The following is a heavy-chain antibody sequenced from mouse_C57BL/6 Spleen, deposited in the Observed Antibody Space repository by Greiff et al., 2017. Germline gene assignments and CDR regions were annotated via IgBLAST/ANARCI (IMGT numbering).Heavy chain of an antibody. J-gene: IGHJ3*01. CDR1: GFTFSSYA. Sequence: EVKLMESGEGLVTPGGSLKLSCAASGFTFSSYAMSWVRQTPEKRLEWVAYISSGGNYIYYADTVKGRITIYRDNARNPLYLQMSRLKAEDSAMYYCTRDGYYERAWLAYWGQGTLVTVSA. CDR2: ISSGGNYI. D-gene: IGHD2-3*01. CDR3: TRDGYYERAWLAY. V-gene: IGHV5-9-1*02.